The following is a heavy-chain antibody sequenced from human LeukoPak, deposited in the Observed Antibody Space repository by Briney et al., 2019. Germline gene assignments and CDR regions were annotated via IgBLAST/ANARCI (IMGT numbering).Heavy chain of an antibody. CDR3: ASASSIAAPEDY. V-gene: IGHV1-2*04. Sequence: ASVKVSCKASGYTFTGYYMHWVRQAPGQGLGWMGWINPNSGGTNYAQKFQGWVTMTRDTSISTAYMELSRLRSDDTAVYYCASASSIAAPEDYWGQGTLVTVSS. D-gene: IGHD6-6*01. J-gene: IGHJ4*02. CDR1: GYTFTGYY. CDR2: INPNSGGT.